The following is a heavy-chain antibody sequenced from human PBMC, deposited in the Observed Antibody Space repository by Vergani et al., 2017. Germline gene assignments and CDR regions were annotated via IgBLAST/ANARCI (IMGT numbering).Heavy chain of an antibody. CDR1: FDSIRNLY. CDR3: ASDTHSGQSADR. D-gene: IGHD6-19*01. V-gene: IGHV4-59*11. Sequence: QVQLQESGPGLVTSSETLSLTCSVSFDSIRNLYCNWIGQPPGKGLEWIGTIHYSENTNYNPSLKTRVTISLDTSKNQFSLTLTSVTAADTAVYYCASDTHSGQSADRWGQGILVTVTS. CDR2: IHYSENT. J-gene: IGHJ5*02.